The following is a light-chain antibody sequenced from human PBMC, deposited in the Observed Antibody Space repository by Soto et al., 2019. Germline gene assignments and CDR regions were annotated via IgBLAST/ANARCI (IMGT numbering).Light chain of an antibody. CDR1: QSISRD. CDR3: QQNYSTPPA. V-gene: IGKV1-39*01. Sequence: DIQMTQSQSSLSASVGDRVTIACRASQSISRDLNWYQQKPGKAPNLLIYAASTSESGVPSRFSGSGSGTDFTLTISSLQLEDFATYYCQQNYSTPPAFGGGTKVDIK. J-gene: IGKJ4*01. CDR2: AAS.